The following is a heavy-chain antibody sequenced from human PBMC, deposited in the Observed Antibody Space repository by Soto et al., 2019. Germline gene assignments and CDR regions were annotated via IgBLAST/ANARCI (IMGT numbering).Heavy chain of an antibody. V-gene: IGHV3-74*01. J-gene: IGHJ4*02. CDR2: INSDGSST. D-gene: IGHD6-13*01. CDR1: GFTFSSYW. Sequence: EVQLVESGGGLVQPGGSLRLSCAASGFTFSSYWMHWVRQAPGKGLVWVSRINSDGSSTSYADSVKGRFTISRDNAKNTLYLHMNSLRAEDTAVYYCARERGKAAAVHFDYWGQGTLVTVSS. CDR3: ARERGKAAAVHFDY.